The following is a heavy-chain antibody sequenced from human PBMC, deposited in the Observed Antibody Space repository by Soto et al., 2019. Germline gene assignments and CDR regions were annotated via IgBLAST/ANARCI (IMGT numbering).Heavy chain of an antibody. CDR3: AKEMYYDILTGYYKSHYYGMDV. Sequence: GGSLRLSCAASGFTFSSYAMSWVRQSPGKGLEWVSAITSGGGSTYYADSVQGRFTISRDNSKNTLYLQMNSLRAEDTAVYYCAKEMYYDILTGYYKSHYYGMDVWGQGTTVTVSS. CDR2: ITSGGGST. CDR1: GFTFSSYA. D-gene: IGHD3-9*01. V-gene: IGHV3-23*01. J-gene: IGHJ6*02.